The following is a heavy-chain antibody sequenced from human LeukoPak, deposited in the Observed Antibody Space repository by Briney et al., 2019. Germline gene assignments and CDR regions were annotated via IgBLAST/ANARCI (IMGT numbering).Heavy chain of an antibody. J-gene: IGHJ4*02. CDR2: IYSGGST. V-gene: IGHV3-53*01. CDR3: AREGTIFGVVITYYFDY. D-gene: IGHD3-3*01. CDR1: GFTVSSNY. Sequence: GGSLRLSCAASGFTVSSNYMSWVRQAPGKGLEWVSVIYSGGSTYYADSVKGRFTISRDNSKNTLYLQMNSLRAEDTAVYYCAREGTIFGVVITYYFDYWGQGTLVTVSS.